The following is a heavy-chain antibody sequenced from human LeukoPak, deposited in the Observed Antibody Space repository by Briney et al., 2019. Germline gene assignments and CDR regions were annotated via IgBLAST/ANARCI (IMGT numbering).Heavy chain of an antibody. CDR2: ISGSGGST. CDR3: AKEDRITIFGVVITSSFDY. V-gene: IGHV3-23*01. CDR1: GFTFSSYA. Sequence: GGSLRLSCAASGFTFSSYAMSWVRQAPGKGLEWVSAISGSGGSTYYADSVKGRFTISRDNSKNTLYLQMNSLRAEDTAVYYCAKEDRITIFGVVITSSFDYWGQGTLVTVSS. D-gene: IGHD3-3*01. J-gene: IGHJ4*02.